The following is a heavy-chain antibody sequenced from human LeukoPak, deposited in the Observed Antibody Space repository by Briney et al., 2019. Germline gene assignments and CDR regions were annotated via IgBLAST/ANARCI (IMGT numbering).Heavy chain of an antibody. J-gene: IGHJ4*02. D-gene: IGHD3-10*01. V-gene: IGHV4-59*01. CDR1: GGSIRGYY. CDR2: IYSSGST. CDR3: ARAGEYYYGSGVRGFDY. Sequence: SETLSLTCNVCGGSIRGYYWSWIRQPPGKGLEWIGYIYSSGSTNYNPSLKSRVTMSVDTSKNQFSLKLSSVTAADTAVYYCARAGEYYYGSGVRGFDYWGQGTLVTVSS.